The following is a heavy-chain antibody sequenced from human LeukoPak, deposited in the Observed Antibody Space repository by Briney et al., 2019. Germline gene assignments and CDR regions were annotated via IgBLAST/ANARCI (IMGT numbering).Heavy chain of an antibody. V-gene: IGHV3-30*18. CDR3: AKVLRYFDWLSSIDY. D-gene: IGHD3-9*01. CDR1: GFTFSSYG. CDR2: ISYDGSNK. J-gene: IGHJ4*02. Sequence: GRSLRLSCAASGFTFSSYGMHWVRQAPGKGLEWVAVISYDGSNKYYADSVKGRFTISRDNSKNTLYLQMNSLRAEDTAVYYCAKVLRYFDWLSSIDYSGEGTLVT.